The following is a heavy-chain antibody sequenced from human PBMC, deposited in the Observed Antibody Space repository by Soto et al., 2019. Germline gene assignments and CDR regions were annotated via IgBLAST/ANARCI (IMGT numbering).Heavy chain of an antibody. Sequence: QVQLVQSGAEVKKPGASVKVSCKASGYTFTDYDINWVRQATGQGLEWLGWMNPNNGDTGYAQKFQGRVSMTRNAAMSTAFMELSSLTSEDADVYYCARNRRETGDFDYWGQGTLVTVSS. CDR1: GYTFTDYD. V-gene: IGHV1-8*01. CDR3: ARNRRETGDFDY. D-gene: IGHD7-27*01. CDR2: MNPNNGDT. J-gene: IGHJ4*02.